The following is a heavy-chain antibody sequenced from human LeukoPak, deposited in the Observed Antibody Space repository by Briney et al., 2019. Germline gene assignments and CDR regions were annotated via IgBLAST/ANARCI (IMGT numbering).Heavy chain of an antibody. Sequence: PSENLSLNCTVSGGSISSYYWSWIRQPPGKGLEWIGYIYYSGSTNYNPSLKSRVTISVDTSKNQFSLKLSSVTAADTAVYYCARAETYYDILTGYDYWGQGTLVTVSS. CDR1: GGSISSYY. D-gene: IGHD3-9*01. CDR2: IYYSGST. J-gene: IGHJ4*02. CDR3: ARAETYYDILTGYDY. V-gene: IGHV4-59*01.